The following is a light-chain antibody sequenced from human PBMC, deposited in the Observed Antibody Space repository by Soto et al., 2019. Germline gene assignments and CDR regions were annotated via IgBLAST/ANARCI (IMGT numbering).Light chain of an antibody. Sequence: DIQMTQSPSTLSASVGDRVTITCRASQSISSWLAWYQQKPGKAPKLLIYDASSLESGVPSRFSGSGSGTEFTLTISSLQPDDFATYYRQQYNGYPGTFVQGTKVEIK. CDR1: QSISSW. V-gene: IGKV1-5*01. CDR3: QQYNGYPGT. CDR2: DAS. J-gene: IGKJ1*01.